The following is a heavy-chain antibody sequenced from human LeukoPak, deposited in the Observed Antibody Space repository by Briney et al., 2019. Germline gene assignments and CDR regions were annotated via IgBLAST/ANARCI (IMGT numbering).Heavy chain of an antibody. CDR2: ICFSRTT. CDR1: GGSISSSDSY. D-gene: IGHD3-10*01. Sequence: SETLSLTCTVSGGSISSSDSYWAWVRQPPGKGLEWIGSICFSRTTYYNPSLKSRVTMSIDTSKNHFSLKVASVTAADTAVNYCGRHFPETGRDEQPLEYWGQGSLFTVSS. V-gene: IGHV4-39*01. CDR3: GRHFPETGRDEQPLEY. J-gene: IGHJ4*02.